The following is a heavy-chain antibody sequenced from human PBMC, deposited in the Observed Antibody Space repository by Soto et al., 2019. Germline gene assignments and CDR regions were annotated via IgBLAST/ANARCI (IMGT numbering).Heavy chain of an antibody. CDR2: IIPIFGTA. CDR1: GGTFSSYA. Sequence: QVQLVQSGAEVKKPGSSVKVSCKASGGTFSSYAISWVRQAPGQGLEWMGGIIPIFGTANYAQKFQGRVPITADKSTSTAYMELSRLRSEDTAVYYCATQYSSSWYYFYYCGMDVWGQGTTVTVSS. D-gene: IGHD6-13*01. CDR3: ATQYSSSWYYFYYCGMDV. J-gene: IGHJ6*02. V-gene: IGHV1-69*06.